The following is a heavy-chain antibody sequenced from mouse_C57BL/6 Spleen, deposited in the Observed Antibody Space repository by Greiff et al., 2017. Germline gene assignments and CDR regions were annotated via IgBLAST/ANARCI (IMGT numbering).Heavy chain of an antibody. CDR3: SRRDSYAMDY. V-gene: IGHV5-9*01. D-gene: IGHD3-3*01. CDR2: ISGGGGNT. J-gene: IGHJ4*01. Sequence: DVHLVESGGGLVKPGGSLKLSCAASGFTFSSYTMSWVRQTPEKRLEWVATISGGGGNTYYPDSVKGRFTISRDNAKNTLYLQMSSLRSEDTALYYCSRRDSYAMDYWGQGTSVTVSS. CDR1: GFTFSSYT.